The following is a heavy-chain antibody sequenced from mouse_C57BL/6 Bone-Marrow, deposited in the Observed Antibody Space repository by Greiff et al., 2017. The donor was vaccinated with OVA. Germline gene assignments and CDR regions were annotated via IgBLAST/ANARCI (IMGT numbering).Heavy chain of an antibody. Sequence: VMLVESGPGLVQPSQSLSITCTVSGFSLTSYGVHWVRQSPGKGLEWLGVIWSGGSTDYNAAFISRLSISKDNSKSQVFFKMNSLQADDTAIYYCARRVVAKGYFDVWGTGTTVTVSS. V-gene: IGHV2-2*01. CDR2: IWSGGST. J-gene: IGHJ1*03. CDR1: GFSLTSYG. CDR3: ARRVVAKGYFDV. D-gene: IGHD1-1*01.